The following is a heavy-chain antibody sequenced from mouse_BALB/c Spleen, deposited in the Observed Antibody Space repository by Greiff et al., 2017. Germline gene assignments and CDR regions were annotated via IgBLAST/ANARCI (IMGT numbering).Heavy chain of an antibody. D-gene: IGHD2-4*01. J-gene: IGHJ2*01. Sequence: EVKLMESGGGLVKPGGSLKLSCAASGFTFSSYAMSWVRQTPEKRLEWVASISSGGSTYYPDSVKGRFTISRDNARNILYLQMSSLRSEDTAMYYCARGRDDYDYWGQGTTLTVSS. V-gene: IGHV5-6-5*01. CDR2: ISSGGST. CDR1: GFTFSSYA. CDR3: ARGRDDYDY.